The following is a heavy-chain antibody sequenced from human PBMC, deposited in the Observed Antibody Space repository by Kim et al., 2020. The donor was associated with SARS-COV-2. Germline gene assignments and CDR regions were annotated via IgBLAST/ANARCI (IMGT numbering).Heavy chain of an antibody. CDR3: ARSPVTWGMDV. Sequence: SETLSLTCAVYGGSFSGYYWSWIRQPPGKGLEWIGEINHSGSTNYNPSLKSRVTISVDPSKNQFSLKLSSVTAAATAVYYCARSPVTWGMDVWGPGTTVT. CDR1: GGSFSGYY. V-gene: IGHV4-34*01. CDR2: INHSGST. J-gene: IGHJ6*02. D-gene: IGHD4-4*01.